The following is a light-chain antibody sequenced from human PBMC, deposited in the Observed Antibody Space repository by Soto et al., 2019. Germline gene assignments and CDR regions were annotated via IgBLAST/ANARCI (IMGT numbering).Light chain of an antibody. Sequence: DIQMTQSPSSLSASVGDRVTITCRASQSISSYLSWYQQNPGKAPKLLIYAATSLQSGVPSRFSGSGSGTDFTLTISSLQPEDFATYYCQQSYSTPPITFGQGTRLEIK. CDR1: QSISSY. CDR3: QQSYSTPPIT. V-gene: IGKV1-39*01. CDR2: AAT. J-gene: IGKJ5*01.